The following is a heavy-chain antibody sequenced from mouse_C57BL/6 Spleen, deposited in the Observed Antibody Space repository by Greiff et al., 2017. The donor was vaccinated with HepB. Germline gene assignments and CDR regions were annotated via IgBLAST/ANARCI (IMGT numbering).Heavy chain of an antibody. CDR3: ARRGGSSFFAY. CDR1: GYTFTSYD. D-gene: IGHD1-1*01. CDR2: IYPRDGST. J-gene: IGHJ3*01. Sequence: QVQLQQSGPELVKPGASVKLSCKASGYTFTSYDINWVKQRPGQGLEWIGWIYPRDGSTKYNEKFKGKATLTVDTSSRTAYMELHSLTSEDSAVYFCARRGGSSFFAYWGQGTLVTVSA. V-gene: IGHV1-85*01.